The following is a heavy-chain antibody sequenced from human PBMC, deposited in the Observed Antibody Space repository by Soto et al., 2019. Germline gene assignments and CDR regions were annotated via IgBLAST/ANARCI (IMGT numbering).Heavy chain of an antibody. CDR1: GGTFSSYA. Sequence: QVQLVQSGAEVKKPGSSVKVSCKASGGTFSSYAISWVRQAPGQGLEWMGGIIPIFGTANYAQKFQGRVTITADESTSTAYMELSSLRSEDTAVYYCATHPEYYDFWSGYSFPYYFDYWGQGTLVTVSS. D-gene: IGHD3-3*01. J-gene: IGHJ4*02. CDR3: ATHPEYYDFWSGYSFPYYFDY. CDR2: IIPIFGTA. V-gene: IGHV1-69*01.